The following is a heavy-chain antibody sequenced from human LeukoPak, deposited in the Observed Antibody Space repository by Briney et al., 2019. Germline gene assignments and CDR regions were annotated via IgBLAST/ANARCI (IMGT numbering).Heavy chain of an antibody. Sequence: GGSLRLSCAASGFTVSSNYMSWVRQAPGKWLEWVSVIYSGGSTFYADSVKGRFTISRDTSKNTLYLQMNSLRTEDTAVYYCARGGLYVNTAMIRHWYFHIWGRGTLVTVSS. D-gene: IGHD5-18*01. CDR3: ARGGLYVNTAMIRHWYFHI. V-gene: IGHV3-53*01. J-gene: IGHJ2*01. CDR2: IYSGGST. CDR1: GFTVSSNY.